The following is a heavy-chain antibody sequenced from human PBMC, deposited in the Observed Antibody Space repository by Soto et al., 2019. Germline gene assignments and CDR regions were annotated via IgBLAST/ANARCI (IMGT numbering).Heavy chain of an antibody. V-gene: IGHV4-39*01. J-gene: IGHJ6*02. CDR3: ARQLSSSWFGGYGMDV. Sequence: PSETLSLTCTVSGCSISSSSYYWGWIRQPPGKGLEWIGSIYYSGSTYYNPSLKSRVTISVDTSKNQFSLKLSSVTAADTAVYYCARQLSSSWFGGYGMDVWGQATTVTVSS. CDR2: IYYSGST. D-gene: IGHD6-13*01. CDR1: GCSISSSSYY.